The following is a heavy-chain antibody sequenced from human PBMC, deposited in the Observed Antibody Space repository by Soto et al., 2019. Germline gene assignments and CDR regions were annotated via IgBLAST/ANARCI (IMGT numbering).Heavy chain of an antibody. CDR2: IIPILGIA. V-gene: IGHV1-69*02. CDR1: GGTFSSYT. Sequence: QVQLVQSGAEVKKPGSSVKVSCKASGGTFSSYTISWVRQAPGQGLEWIGRIIPILGIANYAQKFQGRVTITADKSTSTAYMELSSLRSEDTAVYYCARGGGCSGGSCYSYYYYGMDVWGQGTTVTVSS. J-gene: IGHJ6*02. D-gene: IGHD2-15*01. CDR3: ARGGGCSGGSCYSYYYYGMDV.